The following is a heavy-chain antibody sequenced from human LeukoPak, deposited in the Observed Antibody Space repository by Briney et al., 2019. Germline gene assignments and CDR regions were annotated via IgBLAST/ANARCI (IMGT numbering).Heavy chain of an antibody. D-gene: IGHD4-17*01. J-gene: IGHJ6*02. V-gene: IGHV1-2*02. Sequence: ASVKVSCKASGYTFTGYYMHWVRPAPGQGLEWMGWINPNSGGTNYAQKFQGRVTMTRDTSISTAYMELSRLRSDDTAVYYCARVTTVTSYYYYYGMDVWGQGTTVTVSS. CDR3: ARVTTVTSYYYYYGMDV. CDR1: GYTFTGYY. CDR2: INPNSGGT.